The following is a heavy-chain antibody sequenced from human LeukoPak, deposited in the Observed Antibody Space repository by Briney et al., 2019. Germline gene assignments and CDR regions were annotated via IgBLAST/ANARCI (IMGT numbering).Heavy chain of an antibody. J-gene: IGHJ5*02. CDR1: GYTFTSYD. D-gene: IGHD1-26*01. CDR2: MNPNSGNT. V-gene: IGHV1-8*03. Sequence: ASVKVSCKASGYTFTSYDINWVRQAPGQGLEWMGWMNPNSGNTGYAQKFQGRVTITRNTSISTAYMELSSQRSEDTAVYYCARVQRSYYANWFDPWGQGTLVTVSS. CDR3: ARVQRSYYANWFDP.